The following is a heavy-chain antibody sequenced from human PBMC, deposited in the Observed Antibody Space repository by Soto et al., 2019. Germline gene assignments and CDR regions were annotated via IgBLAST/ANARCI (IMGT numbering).Heavy chain of an antibody. D-gene: IGHD2-15*01. CDR2: IHYSGST. Sequence: QVQLQESGPGLVKPSETPSLTCSVSSGYISSYYRSWIRQPPGKGLEWIGYIHYSGSTNYNPSLKGRVTISVDTPKNQFALKLRSVTAADTAMYYSANGPFPWSLDYWGQGTLVTVSS. CDR3: ANGPFPWSLDY. CDR1: SGYISSYY. J-gene: IGHJ4*02. V-gene: IGHV4-59*01.